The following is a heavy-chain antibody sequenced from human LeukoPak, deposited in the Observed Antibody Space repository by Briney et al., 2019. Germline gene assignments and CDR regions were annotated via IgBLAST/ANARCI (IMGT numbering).Heavy chain of an antibody. Sequence: PGGSLRLSCAASGFTLSSYSMNWVRQAPGKGLEWVSSISSGSDYIYYADSVKGRFTISRDNAKNSLYLQMNSLRAEDTAVYYCARERYGDDGYFDLWGRGTLVTVSS. V-gene: IGHV3-21*01. CDR3: ARERYGDDGYFDL. CDR1: GFTLSSYS. D-gene: IGHD4-17*01. CDR2: ISSGSDYI. J-gene: IGHJ2*01.